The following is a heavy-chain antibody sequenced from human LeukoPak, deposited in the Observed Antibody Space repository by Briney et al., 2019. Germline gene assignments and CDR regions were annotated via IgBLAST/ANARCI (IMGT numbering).Heavy chain of an antibody. CDR3: AKDAYYYDSSPEDY. V-gene: IGHV3-23*01. J-gene: IGHJ4*02. CDR2: ISGSGGST. CDR1: GFTFSSYA. D-gene: IGHD3-22*01. Sequence: PGGSLRLSRAASGFTFSSYAMSWVRQAPGKGLEWVSAISGSGGSTYYADSVKGRFTISRDNSKNTLYLQMNSLRAEDTAVYYCAKDAYYYDSSPEDYWGQGTLVTVSS.